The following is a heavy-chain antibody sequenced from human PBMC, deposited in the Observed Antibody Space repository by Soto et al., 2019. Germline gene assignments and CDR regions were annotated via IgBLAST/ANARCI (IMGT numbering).Heavy chain of an antibody. D-gene: IGHD3-3*01. V-gene: IGHV4-59*08. CDR1: GGSISSYY. Sequence: SETLSLTCTVSGGSISSYYWSWIRQPPGKGLEWIGYIYYSGSTNYNPSLKSRVTISVDTSKNQFSLKLSSVTAADTAVYYCARIFLEWSPRNYYYYMDVWGKGTTVTVSS. J-gene: IGHJ6*03. CDR2: IYYSGST. CDR3: ARIFLEWSPRNYYYYMDV.